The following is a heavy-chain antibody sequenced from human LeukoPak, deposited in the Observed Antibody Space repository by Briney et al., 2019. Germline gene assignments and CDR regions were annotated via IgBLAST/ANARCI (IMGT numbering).Heavy chain of an antibody. D-gene: IGHD3-22*01. CDR3: ARGRNYYDSSGYSYYFDY. J-gene: IGHJ4*02. CDR1: GFTFSSYA. CDR2: ISYDGSNK. Sequence: GRSLRLSCAASGFTFSSYAMHWVRQAPGKGLEWVAVISYDGSNKYYADSVKGRFTISRDNSKNTLYLQMNSLRAEDTAVHYCARGRNYYDSSGYSYYFDYWGQGTLVTVSS. V-gene: IGHV3-30-3*01.